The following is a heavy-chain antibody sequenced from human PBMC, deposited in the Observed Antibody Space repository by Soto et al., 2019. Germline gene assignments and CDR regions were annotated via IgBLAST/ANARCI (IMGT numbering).Heavy chain of an antibody. V-gene: IGHV3-7*01. CDR2: VKQDGSEK. D-gene: IGHD1-20*01. CDR3: VTHSLDNLSAGDS. J-gene: IGHJ4*02. CDR1: GFTFNDYW. Sequence: GGSLRLSCVTSGFTFNDYWMAWVRQSPGKGLEWVASVKQDGSEKFYMDSVKGRFTISRDNAKNSVDLQMNSLRGDDTALYYCVTHSLDNLSAGDSWGQGTLITVSS.